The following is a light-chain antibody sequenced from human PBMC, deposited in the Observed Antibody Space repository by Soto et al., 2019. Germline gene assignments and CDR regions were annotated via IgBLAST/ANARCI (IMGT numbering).Light chain of an antibody. CDR3: AAWDDSLSGYV. CDR1: SSNIGSNS. CDR2: RNN. V-gene: IGLV1-47*01. Sequence: QSVLTQPPSASGTPGQRVTISCSGSSSNIGSNSVYWYQQLPGTAPKLLIYRNNQPPSGVPDRFSGSKSGTSASLAISGLRSEDEADYYCAAWDDSLSGYVFGTGTKLTVL. J-gene: IGLJ1*01.